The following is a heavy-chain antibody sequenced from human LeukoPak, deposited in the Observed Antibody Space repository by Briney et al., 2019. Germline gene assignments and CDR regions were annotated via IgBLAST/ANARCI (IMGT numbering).Heavy chain of an antibody. J-gene: IGHJ6*03. CDR2: ISGSGGST. CDR1: GFTFSTCD. CDR3: AKAGVGEGLLWFGELFHYYYYMDV. V-gene: IGHV3-23*01. Sequence: GGSLRLSCAASGFTFSTCDMSWVRQAPGKGLEWVSAISGSGGSTYYADSVKGRFTISRDNSKNTLCLQLNSLRAEDTAVYYCAKAGVGEGLLWFGELFHYYYYMDVWGKGTTVTISS. D-gene: IGHD3-10*01.